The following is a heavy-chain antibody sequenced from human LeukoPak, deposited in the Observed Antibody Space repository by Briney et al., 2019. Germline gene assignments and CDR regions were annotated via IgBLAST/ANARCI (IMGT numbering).Heavy chain of an antibody. CDR2: MDQGGGFI. Sequence: PGGSLRLSCAASGFTFSSYAMSWVRQASAKGLEWVAGMDQGGGFIQYADPVKGRFTISRDNSKNTLHLQMSSLRAEDTAVYYCAKDYRGSGKVGETGPLDYWGQGTLVTVSS. V-gene: IGHV3-23*01. D-gene: IGHD1-14*01. CDR3: AKDYRGSGKVGETGPLDY. J-gene: IGHJ4*02. CDR1: GFTFSSYA.